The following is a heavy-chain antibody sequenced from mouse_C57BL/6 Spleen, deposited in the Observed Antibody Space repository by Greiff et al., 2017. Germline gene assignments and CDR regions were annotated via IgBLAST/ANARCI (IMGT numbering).Heavy chain of an antibody. CDR1: GYAFSSSW. CDR2: IYPGDGDT. J-gene: IGHJ4*01. D-gene: IGHD3-2*02. V-gene: IGHV1-82*01. Sequence: QVQLQQSGPELVKPGASVKISCKASGYAFSSSWMNWVKQRPGKGLEWIGRIYPGDGDTNYNGKFKGKATLTADKSSSTAYMQLSSLTSEDSAVYFCASGTAQALYAMDYWGQGTSVTVSS. CDR3: ASGTAQALYAMDY.